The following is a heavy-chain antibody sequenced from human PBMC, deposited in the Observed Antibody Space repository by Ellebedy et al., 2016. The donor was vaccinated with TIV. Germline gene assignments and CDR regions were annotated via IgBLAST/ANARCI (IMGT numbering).Heavy chain of an antibody. V-gene: IGHV4-59*01. CDR2: IYHQGST. Sequence: MPSETLSLTCAVSGGSINNYFWSWIRQPPGKGLEWIGYIYHQGSTNYNPSLGNRVTISVDTSKNQVALKLSSVTAADTATYYCYGSGSYGVEYWGQGTLVTVTS. CDR3: YGSGSYGVEY. CDR1: GGSINNYF. J-gene: IGHJ1*01. D-gene: IGHD3-10*01.